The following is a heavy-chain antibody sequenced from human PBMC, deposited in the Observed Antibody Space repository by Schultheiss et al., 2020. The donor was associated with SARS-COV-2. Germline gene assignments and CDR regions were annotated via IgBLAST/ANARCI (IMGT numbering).Heavy chain of an antibody. CDR2: INWNGGST. V-gene: IGHV3-20*04. Sequence: GESLKISCAASGFTFDDYGMSWVRQAPGKGLEWVSGINWNGGSTGYADSVKGRFTISRDNAKNSLYLQMNSLRAEDTALYYCARIYDSSGYYVDPWGQGTTVTVSS. CDR1: GFTFDDYG. D-gene: IGHD3-22*01. CDR3: ARIYDSSGYYVDP. J-gene: IGHJ6*02.